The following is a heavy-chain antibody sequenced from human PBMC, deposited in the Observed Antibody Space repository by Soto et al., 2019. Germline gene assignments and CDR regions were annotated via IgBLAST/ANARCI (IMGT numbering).Heavy chain of an antibody. CDR1: GFSFSSYG. CDR2: IWYDGNNK. Sequence: PGGSLRLSCAASGFSFSSYGMHWVRRAPGKGLEWVAVIWYDGNNKYYADSVKGRFTISRDNSKNTLYLQMNSLRTEDTAMYYCARERADYGAFDVWGQGTMVTVS. CDR3: ARERADYGAFDV. J-gene: IGHJ3*01. D-gene: IGHD4-17*01. V-gene: IGHV3-33*01.